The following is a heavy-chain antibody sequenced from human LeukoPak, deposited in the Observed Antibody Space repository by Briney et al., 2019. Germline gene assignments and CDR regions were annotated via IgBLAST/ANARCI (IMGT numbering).Heavy chain of an antibody. V-gene: IGHV4-59*08. CDR2: IYHSGST. J-gene: IGHJ6*03. Sequence: SETLSLTCTVSGGSISSYYWSWIRQPPGKGLEWIGSIYHSGSTYYNPSLKSRVTISVDTSKNQFSLKLSSVTAADTAVYYCASQARYYMDVWGKGTTVTVSS. CDR3: ASQARYYMDV. CDR1: GGSISSYY.